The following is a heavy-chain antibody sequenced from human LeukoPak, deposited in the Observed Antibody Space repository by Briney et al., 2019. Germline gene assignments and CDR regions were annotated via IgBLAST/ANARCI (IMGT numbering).Heavy chain of an antibody. CDR3: ARALGTTNYFFDY. CDR1: GFTFSDYC. CDR2: IWYDGSEK. J-gene: IGHJ4*02. Sequence: GRSLRLSCAASGFTFSDYCFHGVRQAPGKGLEWVAGIWYDGSEKYYADSVRGRFTISRDNSKNTLDLHMNRLRAEDTAVSYCARALGTTNYFFDYWGQGTLATVSS. D-gene: IGHD4-17*01. V-gene: IGHV3-33*01.